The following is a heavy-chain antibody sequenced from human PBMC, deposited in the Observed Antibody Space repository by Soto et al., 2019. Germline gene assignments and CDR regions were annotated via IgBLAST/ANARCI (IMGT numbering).Heavy chain of an antibody. CDR2: IYYSGST. V-gene: IGHV4-59*01. Sequence: ASETLSLTCTVSGGSISSYYWSWIRQPPGKGLEWIGYIYYSGSTKYNPSLKNRVNKSIDTSKKQISLKMNTVTDADTAVYYCARSLDTAMVTGDSWFDPWGQGTLVTVSS. CDR3: ARSLDTAMVTGDSWFDP. J-gene: IGHJ5*02. CDR1: GGSISSYY. D-gene: IGHD5-18*01.